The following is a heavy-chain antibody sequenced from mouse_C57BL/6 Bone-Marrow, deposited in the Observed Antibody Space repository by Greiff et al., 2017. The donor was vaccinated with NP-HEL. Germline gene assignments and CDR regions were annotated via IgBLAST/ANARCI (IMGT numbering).Heavy chain of an antibody. J-gene: IGHJ3*01. D-gene: IGHD2-2*01. CDR1: GFTFSDFY. CDR3: AREGYDGGRFAY. V-gene: IGHV7-1*01. Sequence: EVQGVESGGGLVQSGRSLRLSCATSGFTFSDFYMEWVRQAPGKGLEWIAASRNKANDYTTEYSASVKGRFIVSRDTSQSILYLQMNALRAEDTAIYYCAREGYDGGRFAYWGQGTLVTVSA. CDR2: SRNKANDYTT.